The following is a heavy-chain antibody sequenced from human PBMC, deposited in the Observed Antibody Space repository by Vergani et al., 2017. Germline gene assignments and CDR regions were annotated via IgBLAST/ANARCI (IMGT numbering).Heavy chain of an antibody. J-gene: IGHJ3*01. Sequence: QITLRESGPTLVKPTQTLTLTCTFSGFSLTTGGEGVGWIRQPPGRALEWLAFVYWNDDERYSPSLKSRVTITKDTSKNEVILTKATIDPVETATYYCLHRLGYFCWDGAFDGRGPGTMVTVSS. D-gene: IGHD5-18*01. CDR1: GFSLTTGGEG. CDR2: VYWNDDE. CDR3: LHRLGYFCWDGAFDG. V-gene: IGHV2-5*01.